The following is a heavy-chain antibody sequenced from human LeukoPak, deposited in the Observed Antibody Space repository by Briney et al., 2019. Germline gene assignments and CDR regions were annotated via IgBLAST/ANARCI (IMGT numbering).Heavy chain of an antibody. J-gene: IGHJ6*02. D-gene: IGHD3-16*01. V-gene: IGHV6-1*01. Sequence: SQTLSLTCAISGDSVSSNSAAWNWIRQSPSRGLEWLGRTYYRSKWYNDYAVSVKSRITINPDTSKNQFSLQLNSVTPEDTAVHYCARDLGADYYHYYGMDVWGQGTTVTVSS. CDR3: ARDLGADYYHYYGMDV. CDR1: GDSVSSNSAA. CDR2: TYYRSKWYN.